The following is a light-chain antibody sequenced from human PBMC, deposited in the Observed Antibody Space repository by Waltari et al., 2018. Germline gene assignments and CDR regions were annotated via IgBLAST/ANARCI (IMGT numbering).Light chain of an antibody. J-gene: IGKJ1*01. CDR3: QQYYSIPWT. CDR2: WAF. Sequence: DIVMTQSPDSLAVSLGERATVNCKSSQSVLYSSDNKNYLAWYQQKPGQPPKLLIYWAFTRESGVPERFSCSGSGTDFTLSINSLQAEDVAVYYCQQYYSIPWTFGQGTKVEIK. CDR1: QSVLYSSDNKNY. V-gene: IGKV4-1*01.